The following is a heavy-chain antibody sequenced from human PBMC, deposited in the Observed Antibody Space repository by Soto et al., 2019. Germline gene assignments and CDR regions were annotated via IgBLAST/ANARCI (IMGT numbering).Heavy chain of an antibody. Sequence: ASVKVSCKASGYTFTSYGISWVRQAPGQGLEWMGWISAYNGNTNYAQKLQGRVTMTTDTSTSTAYMELRSLRSDDTAVYYCARGYYYDSSGYYYVGGWFDPPDYWGPGTLVTVSS. V-gene: IGHV1-18*01. CDR3: ARGYYYDSSGYYYVGGWFDPPDY. CDR2: ISAYNGNT. J-gene: IGHJ4*02. D-gene: IGHD3-22*01. CDR1: GYTFTSYG.